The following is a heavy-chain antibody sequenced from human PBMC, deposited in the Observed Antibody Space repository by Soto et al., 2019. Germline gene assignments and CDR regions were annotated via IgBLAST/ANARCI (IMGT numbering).Heavy chain of an antibody. V-gene: IGHV4-39*01. D-gene: IGHD2-15*01. CDR3: ARLVVVVVAADPYNWFDP. CDR2: IYYSGST. J-gene: IGHJ5*02. CDR1: GGSISSSSDY. Sequence: QLQLQESGPGLVKPSETLSLTCTVSGGSISSSSDYWGWIRQPPGKGLGWIGSIYYSGSTYYNPALKSRVTISVDTSKNQFSLKLSSVTAADTAVYYCARLVVVVVAADPYNWFDPWGQGTLVTVSS.